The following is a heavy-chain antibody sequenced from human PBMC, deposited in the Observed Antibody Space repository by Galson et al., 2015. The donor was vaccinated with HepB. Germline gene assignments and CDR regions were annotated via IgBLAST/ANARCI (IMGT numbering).Heavy chain of an antibody. J-gene: IGHJ4*02. CDR3: ARALYYYGSGGSGVRYDY. CDR1: GYTFTSYG. CDR2: ISAYNGNT. Sequence: SVKVSCKASGYTFTSYGISWVRQAPGQGLEWMGWISAYNGNTNYAQKLQGRVTMTTDTSTSTAYMELRSLRSDDTAVYYCARALYYYGSGGSGVRYDYWGQGTLATVSS. D-gene: IGHD3-10*01. V-gene: IGHV1-18*01.